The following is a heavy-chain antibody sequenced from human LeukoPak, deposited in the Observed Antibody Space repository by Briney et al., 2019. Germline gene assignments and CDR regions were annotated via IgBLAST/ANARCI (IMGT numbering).Heavy chain of an antibody. CDR2: ISDSGSP. D-gene: IGHD4-17*01. J-gene: IGHJ4*02. V-gene: IGHV4-59*12. CDR3: ARCSLGDYSSFDY. CDR1: GGSISSYF. Sequence: SETLSLTCAVSGGSISSYFWNWIRQPPGKGLEWIGHISDSGSPNYNPSLKSRVTISVDTSKNQFSLKLSSVTAADTAVYYCARCSLGDYSSFDYWGQGTLVTVSS.